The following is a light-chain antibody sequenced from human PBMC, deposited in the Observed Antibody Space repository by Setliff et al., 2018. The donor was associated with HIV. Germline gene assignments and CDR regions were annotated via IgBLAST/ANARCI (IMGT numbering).Light chain of an antibody. V-gene: IGLV2-14*01. CDR1: SSDVGGYNY. J-gene: IGLJ1*01. Sequence: QSALAQPASVSGSPGQSITISCTGTSSDVGGYNYVSWYQQHPGKAPKLMIYEVSNRPSGVSDRFSGSKSGNTASLTISELQTEDEADYFCSSYTSSSPLYVFGTGTKVTVL. CDR3: SSYTSSSPLYV. CDR2: EVS.